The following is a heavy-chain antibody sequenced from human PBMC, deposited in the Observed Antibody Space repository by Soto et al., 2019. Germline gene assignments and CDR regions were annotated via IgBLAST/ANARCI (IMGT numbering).Heavy chain of an antibody. CDR3: AKDRYGGCGGGLES. CDR1: GFPFAAAA. Sequence: VQLLESGGGLVRRGGSLRLSCVASGFPFAAAAMNWVRQAPGQGLEWVATITGRGISTYYADSVRGRFTISRDDSQNTLYLQMNSLRVEDTDVYYCAKDRYGGCGGGLESWGQGALVTVSS. J-gene: IGHJ4*02. V-gene: IGHV3-23*01. D-gene: IGHD5-18*01. CDR2: ITGRGIST.